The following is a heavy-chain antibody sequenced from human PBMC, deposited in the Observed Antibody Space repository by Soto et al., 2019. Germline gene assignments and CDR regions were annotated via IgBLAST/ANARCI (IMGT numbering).Heavy chain of an antibody. Sequence: SETLSLTCTVSGGSISSGGYYWSWIRQHPGKGLEWIGYIYYSGSTYYNPSLKSRVTISVDTSKNQFPLKLSSVTAADTAVYYCARAPCSGGSCYFDYWGQGTLVTVSS. CDR1: GGSISSGGYY. CDR3: ARAPCSGGSCYFDY. V-gene: IGHV4-31*03. J-gene: IGHJ4*02. D-gene: IGHD2-15*01. CDR2: IYYSGST.